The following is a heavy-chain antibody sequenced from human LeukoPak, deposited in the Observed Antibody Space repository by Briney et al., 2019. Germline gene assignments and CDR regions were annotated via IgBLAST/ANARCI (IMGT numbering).Heavy chain of an antibody. D-gene: IGHD3-16*01. CDR3: ARVSWPGRGSRFDP. CDR1: GGSISSYY. Sequence: SETLSLTCTVSGGSISSYYWTWIRQPPGKGLEWIGYIYNSGSTNYNPSLKSRVTMSIDTSKNQFSLKLSSVTAAGTAVYSCARVSWPGRGSRFDPWGQGTLVTVSS. CDR2: IYNSGST. J-gene: IGHJ5*02. V-gene: IGHV4-59*01.